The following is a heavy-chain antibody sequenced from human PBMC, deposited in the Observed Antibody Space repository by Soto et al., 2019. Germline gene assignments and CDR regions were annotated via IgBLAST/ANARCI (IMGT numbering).Heavy chain of an antibody. CDR3: ARHHLSRKVFHI. CDR2: IYYSGST. Sequence: NPSETLSLTCTVSGGSISSGSYYWDWIRQPPGKGLEWIGSIYYSGSTYYNPSLKSRVTIFVDTSKNQFSLKLSSVTAADTAVYYCARHHLSRKVFHIWGQGTIVTVSS. J-gene: IGHJ3*02. CDR1: GGSISSGSYY. V-gene: IGHV4-39*01.